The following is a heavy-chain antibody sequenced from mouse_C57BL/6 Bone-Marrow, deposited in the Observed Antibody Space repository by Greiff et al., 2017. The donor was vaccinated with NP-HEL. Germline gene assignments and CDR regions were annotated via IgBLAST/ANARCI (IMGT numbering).Heavy chain of an antibody. D-gene: IGHD2-3*01. CDR1: GFTFSDYY. V-gene: IGHV5-12*01. CDR3: ARRNGYYEEYFDY. Sequence: EVMLVESGGGLVQPGGSLKLSCAASGFTFSDYYMYWVRQTPEKRLEWVAYISNGGGSTYYPDTVKGRFTISRDNAKNTLYLQMSRLKSEDTAMYYCARRNGYYEEYFDYWGKGTTLTVSS. CDR2: ISNGGGST. J-gene: IGHJ2*01.